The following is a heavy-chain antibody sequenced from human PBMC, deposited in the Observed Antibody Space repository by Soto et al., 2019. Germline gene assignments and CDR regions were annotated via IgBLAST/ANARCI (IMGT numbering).Heavy chain of an antibody. V-gene: IGHV1-3*01. CDR2: INAGNGNT. D-gene: IGHD2-8*01. Sequence: EASVKVSCKASGYTFTSYAMHWVRQAPGQRLEWMGWINAGNGNTKYSQRFQGRVTITRDTSASTAYMELSSLRSEDTAVYYCAREDIVLMVYARSFDYWGQGTLVTVSS. CDR1: GYTFTSYA. CDR3: AREDIVLMVYARSFDY. J-gene: IGHJ4*02.